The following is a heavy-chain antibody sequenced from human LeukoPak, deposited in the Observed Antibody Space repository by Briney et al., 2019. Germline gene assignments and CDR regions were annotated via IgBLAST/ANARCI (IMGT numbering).Heavy chain of an antibody. CDR1: GFTFSSYA. V-gene: IGHV3-23*01. Sequence: PGGSLRLSCAASGFTFSSYAMNWVRQAPGKGLEWVSTISGSGGSKHYADSVEGRFTISRDNSKNTLHLQMNSLRAEDTAVYYCAKSLGVGGYTRYKGFDQWGQGTLVTVSS. J-gene: IGHJ4*02. CDR3: AKSLGVGGYTRYKGFDQ. CDR2: ISGSGGSK. D-gene: IGHD3-16*02.